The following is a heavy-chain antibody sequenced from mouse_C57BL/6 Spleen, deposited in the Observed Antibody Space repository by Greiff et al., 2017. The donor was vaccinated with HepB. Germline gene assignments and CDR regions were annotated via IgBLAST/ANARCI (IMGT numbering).Heavy chain of an antibody. CDR2: IDPSDSET. J-gene: IGHJ4*01. V-gene: IGHV1-52*01. D-gene: IGHD2-5*01. CDR3: ARAYYSNYDYAMDY. Sequence: QVQLQQPGAELVRPGSSVKLSCKASGYTFTSYWMHWVKQRPIQGLEWIGNIDPSDSETHYNQKFKDKATLTVDESSSTAYMQLSSLTSEDSAVYYCARAYYSNYDYAMDYWGQGTSVTVSS. CDR1: GYTFTSYW.